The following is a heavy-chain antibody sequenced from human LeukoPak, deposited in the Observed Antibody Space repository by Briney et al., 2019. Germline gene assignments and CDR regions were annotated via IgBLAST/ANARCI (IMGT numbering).Heavy chain of an antibody. J-gene: IGHJ6*03. D-gene: IGHD6-13*01. CDR2: INSDGSST. Sequence: GGSLRLSCAASGFTFSSYWMHWVRQAPGKGLVWVSRINSDGSSTSYADSVKGRFTISRDNAKNTLYLQMNSLRAEDTAVYYCARSLIQQLVASYYMDVWGKGTTVTISS. V-gene: IGHV3-74*01. CDR3: ARSLIQQLVASYYMDV. CDR1: GFTFSSYW.